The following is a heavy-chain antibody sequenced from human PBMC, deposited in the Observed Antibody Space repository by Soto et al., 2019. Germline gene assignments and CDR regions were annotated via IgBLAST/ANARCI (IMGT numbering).Heavy chain of an antibody. CDR1: GYTFTSYG. CDR2: ISAYNGNT. D-gene: IGHD2-21*01. V-gene: IGHV1-18*04. CDR3: ARDRQLLAYCGGECYSNYYYYGMDX. J-gene: IGHJ6*02. Sequence: ASVKVSCKASGYTFTSYGISWVRQAPGQGLEWMGWISAYNGNTNYAQKLQGRVTMTTDTSTSTAYMELRSLRSDDTAVYYCARDRQLLAYCGGECYSNYYYYGMDXWGQGTTVTVS.